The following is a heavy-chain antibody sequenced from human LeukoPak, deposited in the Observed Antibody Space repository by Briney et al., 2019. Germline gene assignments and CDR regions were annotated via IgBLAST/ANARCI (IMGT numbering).Heavy chain of an antibody. Sequence: PGGSLRLSCAASGFTFSSYAMSWVRQAPGKGLEWVSAISGSGGSTYYADSVKGRFTISRDNSKNTLYLQMNSLRAEDTAVYYCARGSYYYDSSGYYSSWPFDYWGQGTLVTVSS. D-gene: IGHD3-22*01. J-gene: IGHJ4*02. V-gene: IGHV3-23*01. CDR1: GFTFSSYA. CDR3: ARGSYYYDSSGYYSSWPFDY. CDR2: ISGSGGST.